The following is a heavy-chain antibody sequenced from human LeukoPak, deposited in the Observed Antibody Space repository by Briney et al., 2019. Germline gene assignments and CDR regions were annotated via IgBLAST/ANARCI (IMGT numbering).Heavy chain of an antibody. D-gene: IGHD6-13*01. CDR2: ISFDGNDK. CDR1: GFTFSSYG. Sequence: GGSPRLSCAASGFTFSSYGMHWIRQVPGRGLEWVAVISFDGNDKHYADAVKGRFTVSRDNSRNTLYLQMNSLRDEDTAVYYCARELYGKSWYEYWGQGILLTVSS. J-gene: IGHJ4*02. V-gene: IGHV3-30*03. CDR3: ARELYGKSWYEY.